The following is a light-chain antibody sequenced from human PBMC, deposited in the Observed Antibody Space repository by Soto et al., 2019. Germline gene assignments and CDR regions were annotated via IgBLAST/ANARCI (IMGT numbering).Light chain of an antibody. Sequence: DIQMTQSPSSLSESVGDRVTITCQASQDISNYINWYQQKPGKAPKLLIYDASNLETGVPSRFSGSGSGTDFTFTISSLQPEDIATYYCQQYDNLPLTFGPGTKVDIK. CDR3: QQYDNLPLT. CDR2: DAS. J-gene: IGKJ3*01. CDR1: QDISNY. V-gene: IGKV1-33*01.